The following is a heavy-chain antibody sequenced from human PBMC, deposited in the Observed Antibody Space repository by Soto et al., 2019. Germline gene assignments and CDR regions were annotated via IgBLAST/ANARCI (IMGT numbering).Heavy chain of an antibody. J-gene: IGHJ4*02. CDR2: ISESGGRT. Sequence: EVYLLESGGGLVQPGGSLRLSCAASGFTFNTYAMSWVRQAPGKGLEWVSTISESGGRTYYAASVKDRFTISRDNSKNTLYLLMSTMSAEDTALYHCAKLHGSGTYYSCPDYWGQGTLVTVSS. CDR1: GFTFNTYA. V-gene: IGHV3-23*01. CDR3: AKLHGSGTYYSCPDY. D-gene: IGHD3-10*01.